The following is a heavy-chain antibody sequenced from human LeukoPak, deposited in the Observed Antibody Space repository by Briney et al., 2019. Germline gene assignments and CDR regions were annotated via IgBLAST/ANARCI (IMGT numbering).Heavy chain of an antibody. CDR2: IYHSGST. J-gene: IGHJ4*02. CDR1: GGSISSSNW. V-gene: IGHV4-4*02. Sequence: SETLSLTCAVSGGSISSSNWWSWVRQPPGKGLEWIGEIYHSGSTNYNPSLKSRVTMSADTSKNQFSLELSSVTAADTAVYYCARVLDYYGSGTRDFDYWGQGTLVTVSS. CDR3: ARVLDYYGSGTRDFDY. D-gene: IGHD3-10*01.